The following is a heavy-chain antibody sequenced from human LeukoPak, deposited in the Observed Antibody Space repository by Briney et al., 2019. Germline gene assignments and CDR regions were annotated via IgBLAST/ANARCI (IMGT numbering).Heavy chain of an antibody. CDR2: ISAYNGNT. J-gene: IGHJ6*03. CDR1: GYTFTSYG. CDR3: ATEERKAYYDSSGYLNYYYYMDV. V-gene: IGHV1-18*01. Sequence: ASVKVSCKASGYTFTSYGISWVRQAPGQGLEWMGWISAYNGNTNYAQKLQGRVTMTTDTSTSTAYMELSSLRSEDTAVYYCATEERKAYYDSSGYLNYYYYMDVWGKGTTVTISS. D-gene: IGHD3-22*01.